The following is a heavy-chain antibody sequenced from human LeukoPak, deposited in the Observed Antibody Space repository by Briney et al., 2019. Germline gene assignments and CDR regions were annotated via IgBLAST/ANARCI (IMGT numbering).Heavy chain of an antibody. V-gene: IGHV1-18*01. Sequence: ASVKVSCKASGYTFTSYGISWVRQAPGQGLEWMGWISAYNGNTNYAQKLQGRVTMTTDTSTSTAYMELRSLRSDDTAVYYCAREGKAVAGTTGLIFDYWGQGTLVTVSS. CDR3: AREGKAVAGTTGLIFDY. CDR2: ISAYNGNT. CDR1: GYTFTSYG. J-gene: IGHJ4*02. D-gene: IGHD6-19*01.